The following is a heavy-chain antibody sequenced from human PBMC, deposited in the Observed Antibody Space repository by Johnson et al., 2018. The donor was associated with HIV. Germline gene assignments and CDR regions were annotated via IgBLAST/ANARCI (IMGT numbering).Heavy chain of an antibody. J-gene: IGHJ3*02. V-gene: IGHV3-7*05. CDR3: ARDPDRDAFDI. CDR2: IKQDGSEK. D-gene: IGHD1-14*01. CDR1: GFTFSSYW. Sequence: VQLVESGGGLVQPGGSLRLSCAASGFTFSSYWMSWVRQAPGKGLEWMANIKQDGSEKYYVDSVRGRFTISRDNAKNSLYLQMNSLRAEDTAVYYCARDPDRDAFDIWGQGTMVTVSS.